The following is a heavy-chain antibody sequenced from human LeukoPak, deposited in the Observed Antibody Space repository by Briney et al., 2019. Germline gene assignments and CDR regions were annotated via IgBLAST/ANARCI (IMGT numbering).Heavy chain of an antibody. Sequence: ASVKVSCKVSGYTLTELSMHWVRQAPGKGLEWMGGFDPEGGETIYAQKFQGRVTMTEDTSTDTAYMELSSPRSEDTAVYYCATPIPAYCGGDCPPDYWGQGTLVTVSS. J-gene: IGHJ4*02. CDR2: FDPEGGET. CDR1: GYTLTELS. D-gene: IGHD2-21*02. V-gene: IGHV1-24*01. CDR3: ATPIPAYCGGDCPPDY.